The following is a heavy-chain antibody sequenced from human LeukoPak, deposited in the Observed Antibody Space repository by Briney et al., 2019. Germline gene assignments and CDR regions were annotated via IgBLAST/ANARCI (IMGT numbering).Heavy chain of an antibody. D-gene: IGHD3-10*01. Sequence: PSETLSLTCTVSGGSISSSSYYWGWVRQPPGKGLEWIGSIYYSGSTYYNPSLKSRVTISVDTSKNQFSLKLSSVTAADTAVYYCARHYSMVRGSWGYWGQGTLVTVSS. CDR2: IYYSGST. CDR1: GGSISSSSYY. V-gene: IGHV4-39*01. CDR3: ARHYSMVRGSWGY. J-gene: IGHJ4*02.